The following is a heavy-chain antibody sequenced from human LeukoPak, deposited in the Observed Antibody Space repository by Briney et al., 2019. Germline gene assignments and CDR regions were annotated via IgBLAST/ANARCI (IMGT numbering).Heavy chain of an antibody. Sequence: SETLSLTCTVSGGSISSGGYYWSWIRQHPGKGLEWIGYIYYSGSTYYNPSLKSRVTMSVDTSKNQFSLKLSSVTAADTAVYYCARMDIVGATYFDYWGQGTLVTVSS. CDR1: GGSISSGGYY. V-gene: IGHV4-31*03. CDR3: ARMDIVGATYFDY. D-gene: IGHD1-26*01. CDR2: IYYSGST. J-gene: IGHJ4*02.